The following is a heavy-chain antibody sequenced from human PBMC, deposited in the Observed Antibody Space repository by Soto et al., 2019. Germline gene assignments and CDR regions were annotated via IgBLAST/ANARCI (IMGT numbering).Heavy chain of an antibody. Sequence: QVQLVESGGGVVQPGRSLRLSCAASGFTFSHYAMHWVRQAPGKGLEWVALMSYDGSNEYYADSVKGRFTISRHNSKNKLYLQMNSLRAEDTAVYYFAKDGSHNFDYWGQGTLVTVSS. V-gene: IGHV3-30*18. D-gene: IGHD1-26*01. CDR1: GFTFSHYA. J-gene: IGHJ4*02. CDR2: MSYDGSNE. CDR3: AKDGSHNFDY.